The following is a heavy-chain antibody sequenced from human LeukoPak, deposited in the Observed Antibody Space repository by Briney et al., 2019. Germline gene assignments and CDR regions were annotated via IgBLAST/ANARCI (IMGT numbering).Heavy chain of an antibody. CDR3: HCSGGNCYTP. D-gene: IGHD2-15*01. CDR2: IKQDGSEK. Sequence: GGSLRLSCAASGFTFSYYWMSWVRQAPGKGLEWVANIKQDGSEKYYVDSVKGRFTISRDNAKNSLYLQMNSLRVEDTAVYYCHCSGGNCYTPWGQGTLVTVSS. J-gene: IGHJ5*02. V-gene: IGHV3-7*03. CDR1: GFTFSYYW.